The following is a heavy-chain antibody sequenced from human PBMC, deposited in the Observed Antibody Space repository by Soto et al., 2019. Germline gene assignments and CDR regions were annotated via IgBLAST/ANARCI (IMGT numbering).Heavy chain of an antibody. V-gene: IGHV1-2*06. CDR2: MNVGTGGT. D-gene: IGHD5-18*01. J-gene: IGHJ4*02. CDR1: GYRFTNHY. Sequence: ASVKVSCKASGYRFTNHYIHWVRQAPGQGLEWMGRMNVGTGGTTYAHKFQGRVTMTRDTSIRTAYLEVSSVKSDDTAMYYCARDGNFALRGYSFGFDFWGQGTLVTGSS. CDR3: ARDGNFALRGYSFGFDF.